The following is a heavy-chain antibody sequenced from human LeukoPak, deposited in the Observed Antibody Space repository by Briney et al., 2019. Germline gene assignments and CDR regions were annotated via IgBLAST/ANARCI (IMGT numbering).Heavy chain of an antibody. CDR3: ARAFQSLGGLSLPDY. CDR1: GGTFSSYA. D-gene: IGHD3-16*02. V-gene: IGHV7-4-1*02. Sequence: ASVKVSCKASGGTFSSYAISWVRQAPGQGLEWMGWIHPGTGNPTYAQGFTGRFVFSLDTSVSTTYLQISSLKAEDTAVYFCARAFQSLGGLSLPDYWGQGTLVTVSS. J-gene: IGHJ4*02. CDR2: IHPGTGNP.